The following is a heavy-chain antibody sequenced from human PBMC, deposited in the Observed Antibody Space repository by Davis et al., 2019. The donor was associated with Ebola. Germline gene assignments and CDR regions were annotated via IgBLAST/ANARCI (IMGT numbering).Heavy chain of an antibody. CDR3: AKEGDGLELRN. Sequence: GGSLRLSCAASGFTFSNAWMSWVRQAPGKGLEWVGRIKSKTDGGTTDYAAPVKGRFTISRDNSKNTLYLQMNSLRAEDTAVYYCAKEGDGLELRNWGQGTLVTVSS. D-gene: IGHD1-7*01. CDR2: IKSKTDGGTT. J-gene: IGHJ4*02. CDR1: GFTFSNAW. V-gene: IGHV3-15*01.